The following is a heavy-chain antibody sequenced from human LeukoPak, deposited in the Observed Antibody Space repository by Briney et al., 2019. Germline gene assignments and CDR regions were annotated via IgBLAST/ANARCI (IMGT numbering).Heavy chain of an antibody. V-gene: IGHV1-18*01. CDR1: GYTFTSNV. D-gene: IGHD4-17*01. Sequence: ASVKVSCKASGYTFTSNVITWVRQAPGQGLEWMGWINVYNGNTNYAQKLQDRVTMTADTSTSTAYMEPRGLRSDDTAVYYCARSLYGDLRYGMDVWGQGTTVTVSS. CDR2: INVYNGNT. CDR3: ARSLYGDLRYGMDV. J-gene: IGHJ6*02.